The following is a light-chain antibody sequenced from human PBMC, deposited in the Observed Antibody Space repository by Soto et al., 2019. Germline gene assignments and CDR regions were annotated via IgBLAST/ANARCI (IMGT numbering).Light chain of an antibody. Sequence: QSVLAQPASVSGSPGQSITISCTGTSSDVGAYNSVSWYQQHPHRAPQVIIYKGTQRPSGVSNRFSGSTSGNAASLTISALQADDEADYYCVSFTSSTTYVFGTGTKVTVL. CDR3: VSFTSSTTYV. V-gene: IGLV2-14*02. CDR1: SSDVGAYNS. J-gene: IGLJ1*01. CDR2: KGT.